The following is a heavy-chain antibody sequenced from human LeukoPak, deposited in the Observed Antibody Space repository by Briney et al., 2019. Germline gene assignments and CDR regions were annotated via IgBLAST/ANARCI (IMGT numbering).Heavy chain of an antibody. Sequence: GGSLRLSCAASGFTFSSYAMSWVRQAPGKGLEWVSAISGSGGSTYYADSVKGRFTISRENSKDTLDLQMNSLGAEDTAVYYCAKDAAGTRVRWFDPWGQGTLVTVCS. CDR2: ISGSGGST. J-gene: IGHJ5*02. CDR1: GFTFSSYA. CDR3: AKDAAGTRVRWFDP. V-gene: IGHV3-23*01. D-gene: IGHD6-13*01.